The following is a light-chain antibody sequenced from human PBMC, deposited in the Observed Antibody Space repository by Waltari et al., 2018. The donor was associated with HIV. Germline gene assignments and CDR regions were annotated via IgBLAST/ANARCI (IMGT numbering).Light chain of an antibody. CDR3: QSADITGTLGV. Sequence: SYELAQPPSVSVSPGQTARLTCSGDALPRQFVYWYQQKPGQAPIVVIYKDSERPSGIPERFSGFISGTTATFTISAVQAEDEADYYCQSADITGTLGVFGGGTRLTV. CDR1: ALPRQF. V-gene: IGLV3-25*03. CDR2: KDS. J-gene: IGLJ2*01.